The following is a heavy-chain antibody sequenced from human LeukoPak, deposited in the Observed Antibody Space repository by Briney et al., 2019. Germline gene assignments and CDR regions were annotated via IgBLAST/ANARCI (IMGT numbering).Heavy chain of an antibody. V-gene: IGHV3-23*01. CDR3: ANLYYGFPF. CDR2: IENNDGTT. Sequence: GGSLRLSCAASGFTFSSCAMSCVRQAPGKGLEWVSSIENNDGTTYYADSMKGRFTISRDKSKHMVYLQMNSLRAEDTAIYYCANLYYGFPFWGQGTLVTVSS. J-gene: IGHJ4*02. D-gene: IGHD3-10*01. CDR1: GFTFSSCA.